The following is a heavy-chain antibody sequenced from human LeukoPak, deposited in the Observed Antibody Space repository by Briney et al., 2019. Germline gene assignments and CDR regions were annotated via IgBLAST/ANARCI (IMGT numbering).Heavy chain of an antibody. D-gene: IGHD1-26*01. V-gene: IGHV3-7*01. Sequence: GGSLRLSCAASGFRICDYWMSGVRQAPGRGVERVASINPDGSVGKYVDSVEGRFTISRDNAKNSLYLQMNTLRAEDTALYYCAKATYSHTTWHYWGQGTLVTVSS. CDR3: AKATYSHTTWHY. CDR1: GFRICDYW. J-gene: IGHJ4*02. CDR2: INPDGSVG.